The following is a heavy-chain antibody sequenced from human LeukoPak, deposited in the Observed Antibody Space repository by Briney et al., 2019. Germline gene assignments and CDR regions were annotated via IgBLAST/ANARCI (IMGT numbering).Heavy chain of an antibody. CDR3: AREGRVSGYDFDC. Sequence: GGSLRLSCAASGFTFSSYWMHWVRQAPGKGLVWVSRINSDGSSITYADSVKGRFTITRDNAKNTLYLQMNSLRVEDTAVYYCAREGRVSGYDFDCWGQGTLVTVSS. CDR2: INSDGSSI. J-gene: IGHJ4*02. V-gene: IGHV3-74*03. CDR1: GFTFSSYW. D-gene: IGHD5-12*01.